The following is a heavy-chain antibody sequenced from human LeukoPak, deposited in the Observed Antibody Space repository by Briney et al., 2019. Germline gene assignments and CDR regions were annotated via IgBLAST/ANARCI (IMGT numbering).Heavy chain of an antibody. D-gene: IGHD6-19*01. CDR1: GFIFSSYG. CDR3: AKRLVFVDY. CDR2: ISGSGGST. J-gene: IGHJ4*02. V-gene: IGHV3-23*01. Sequence: GSSLRLSCAASGFIFSSYGMHWVRQAPGKGLEWVSAISGSGGSTYYADSVKGRFTISRDNSKNTLYLQMNSLRAEDTAVYYCAKRLVFVDYWGQGTLVTVSS.